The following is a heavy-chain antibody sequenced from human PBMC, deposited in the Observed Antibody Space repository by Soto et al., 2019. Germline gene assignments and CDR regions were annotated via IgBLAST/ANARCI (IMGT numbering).Heavy chain of an antibody. CDR2: ISYDGSNK. Sequence: QVQLVESGGGVVQPGRSLRLSCAASRFTFSSYAMHWVRQAPGKGLEWVAVISYDGSNKNYADSVKGRFTISRDNSKNTVHLQITSLRTEDTAGYYCARGGAGGSFSCDYWGQGTRVTVSA. J-gene: IGHJ4*02. V-gene: IGHV3-30*04. CDR3: ARGGAGGSFSCDY. CDR1: RFTFSSYA. D-gene: IGHD2-15*01.